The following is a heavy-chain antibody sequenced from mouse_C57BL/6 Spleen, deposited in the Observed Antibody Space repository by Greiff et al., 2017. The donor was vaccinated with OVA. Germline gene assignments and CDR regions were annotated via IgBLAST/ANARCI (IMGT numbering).Heavy chain of an antibody. CDR2: IDPSDSET. V-gene: IGHV1-52*01. D-gene: IGHD2-4*01. Sequence: VQLQQSGAELVRPGSSVKLSCKASGYTFTSYWMHWVKQRPIQGLEWIGNIDPSDSETHYNQKFKDKATLTVDKSSSTAYMQLSSLTSEDSAVYYCARALYDYDDAMDYWGQGTSVTVSS. CDR3: ARALYDYDDAMDY. CDR1: GYTFTSYW. J-gene: IGHJ4*01.